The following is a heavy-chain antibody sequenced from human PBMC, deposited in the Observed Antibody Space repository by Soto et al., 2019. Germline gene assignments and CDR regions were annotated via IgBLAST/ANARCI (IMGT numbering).Heavy chain of an antibody. V-gene: IGHV3-30*18. J-gene: IGHJ6*02. CDR2: ISYDGSNK. Sequence: GGSLRLSCAASGFTFSSYGMHWVRQAPGKGLEWVAVISYDGSNKYYADSVKGRFTISRDNSKNTLYLQMNSLRAEDTAVYYCAKDLNGYDSYYYYGMDVWGQGTTVTVSS. CDR1: GFTFSSYG. D-gene: IGHD5-12*01. CDR3: AKDLNGYDSYYYYGMDV.